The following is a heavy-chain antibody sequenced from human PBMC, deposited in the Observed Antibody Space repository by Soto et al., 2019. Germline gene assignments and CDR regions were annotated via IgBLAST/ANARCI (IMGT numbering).Heavy chain of an antibody. V-gene: IGHV3-30-3*01. CDR2: ISYDGSNK. J-gene: IGHJ6*02. Sequence: QTGGSLRLSCAASGLTFSNYAMHWVRQAPGKGLEWVAVISYDGSNKYYADSVKGRFTISRDNSKNTLYLQMNSLRPEDTAVYYCARDHSGYCSSISCYRSGMDVWGQGTTVTVS. CDR3: ARDHSGYCSSISCYRSGMDV. D-gene: IGHD2-2*02. CDR1: GLTFSNYA.